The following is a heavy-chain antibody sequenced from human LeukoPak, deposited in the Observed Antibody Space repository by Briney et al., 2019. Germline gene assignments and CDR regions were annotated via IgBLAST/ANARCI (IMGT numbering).Heavy chain of an antibody. CDR2: ISYDGSNK. J-gene: IGHJ4*02. CDR1: GFTFSSYA. Sequence: QTGGSLRLSCAASGFTFSSYAMHWVRQAPGKGLEWVAVISYDGSNKYYADSVKGRFTISRDNSKNTLYLQMNSLRADDTAVYYCARDDIDDSSGYYYNYWGQGTLVTVSS. D-gene: IGHD3-22*01. V-gene: IGHV3-30-3*01. CDR3: ARDDIDDSSGYYYNY.